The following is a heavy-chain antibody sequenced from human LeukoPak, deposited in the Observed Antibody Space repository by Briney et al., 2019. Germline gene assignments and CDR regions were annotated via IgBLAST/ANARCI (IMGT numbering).Heavy chain of an antibody. CDR2: IYYSGST. V-gene: IGHV4-31*03. J-gene: IGHJ4*02. Sequence: MSSETLSLTCTVSGGSISSGGYYWSWIRQHPGKGLEWIGYIYYSGSTYYNPSLKSRVTMSVDTSENQFSLKLSSVTAADTAVYYCATTVGSYFDYWNQGTLVTVSS. CDR1: GGSISSGGYY. D-gene: IGHD3-16*01. CDR3: ATTVGSYFDY.